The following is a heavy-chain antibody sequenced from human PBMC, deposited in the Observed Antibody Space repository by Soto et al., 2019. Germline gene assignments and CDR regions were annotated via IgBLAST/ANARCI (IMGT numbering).Heavy chain of an antibody. CDR3: ARDDAFANENAFDL. V-gene: IGHV3-33*01. Sequence: GGSLRLSCAVSGFSFRTYGFHWVRQPPGKGLQWVAVISPKGHSDSVEGRFTISRDNSKDTLYLQMNNLRAEDTAVYYCARDDAFANENAFDLWGQGTKVTVSS. CDR2: ISPK. CDR1: GFSFRTYG. J-gene: IGHJ3*01. D-gene: IGHD1-1*01.